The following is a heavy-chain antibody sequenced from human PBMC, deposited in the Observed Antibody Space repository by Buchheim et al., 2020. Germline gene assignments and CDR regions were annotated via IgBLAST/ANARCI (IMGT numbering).Heavy chain of an antibody. V-gene: IGHV3-23*01. D-gene: IGHD6-13*01. CDR1: GFTFSSYA. CDR3: AKGVVGAEAGTGYFDY. J-gene: IGHJ4*02. CDR2: INGSGGGT. Sequence: EVQLLESGGGLVQPGGSLRLSCAASGFTFSSYAMSWVRQAPGKGLKWVSAINGSGGGTYYADSVKGRFTISRDNSKNPLYLQMNSLRAEDTAVYYCAKGVVGAEAGTGYFDYWGQGTL.